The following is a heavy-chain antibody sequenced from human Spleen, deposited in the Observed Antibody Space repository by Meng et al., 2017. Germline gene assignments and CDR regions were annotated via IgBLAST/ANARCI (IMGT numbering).Heavy chain of an antibody. CDR1: GGSLSGYY. Sequence: PQHGGAGLLRTLATMSLNCVVYGGSLSGYYWSWIRQPPGKGLEWIGEINHSGRTNYTPSLKSRVTISVDTSKNQFSLKLSSVTAADTAVYYCARHTVYTAKFDSWGQGSLVTVSS. D-gene: IGHD5-18*01. CDR2: INHSGRT. CDR3: ARHTVYTAKFDS. J-gene: IGHJ4*02. V-gene: IGHV4-34*01.